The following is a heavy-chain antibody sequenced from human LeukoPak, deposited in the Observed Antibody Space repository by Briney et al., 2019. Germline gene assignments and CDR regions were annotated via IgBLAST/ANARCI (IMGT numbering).Heavy chain of an antibody. CDR1: GFTFSFYW. Sequence: GGSLRLSCASSGFTFSFYWMHWVRQAPGKGLVWVSRINNDGGSTSYAGSVKGRFTISRDNAKNTLYLEMNSLRAEDTAVYYCARDNEYCTGGICRLDYWGQGALATVSS. V-gene: IGHV3-74*01. D-gene: IGHD2-15*01. CDR2: INNDGGST. J-gene: IGHJ4*02. CDR3: ARDNEYCTGGICRLDY.